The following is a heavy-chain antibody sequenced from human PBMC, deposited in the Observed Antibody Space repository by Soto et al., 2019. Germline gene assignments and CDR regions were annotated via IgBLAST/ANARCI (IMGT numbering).Heavy chain of an antibody. J-gene: IGHJ5*02. D-gene: IGHD5-12*01. V-gene: IGHV6-1*01. CDR3: ARVDIVATIRDWFDP. Sequence: PSQTLSLTCAISGDSVSSNSAAWNWISQSPSRGLEWLGRTYYRSKWYNDYAVSVKSRITINPDTSKNQFSLQLNSVTPEDTAVYYCARVDIVATIRDWFDPWGQGTLVTVSS. CDR1: GDSVSSNSAA. CDR2: TYYRSKWYN.